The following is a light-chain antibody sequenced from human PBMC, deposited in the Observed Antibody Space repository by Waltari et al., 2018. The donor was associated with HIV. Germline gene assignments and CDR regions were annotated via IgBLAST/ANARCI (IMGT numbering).Light chain of an antibody. CDR3: GVWDDGLNGPE. J-gene: IGLJ3*02. CDR2: SDD. Sequence: QSVLTQPPSASGTPGQRVPISCSGSNSNIGTNTVSWYQHLPGTAPKLLIYSDDQRPSGVPDRFSGSKSGTSASLAISGLQSEDEAVYYCGVWDDGLNGPEFGGGTKLTVL. V-gene: IGLV1-44*01. CDR1: NSNIGTNT.